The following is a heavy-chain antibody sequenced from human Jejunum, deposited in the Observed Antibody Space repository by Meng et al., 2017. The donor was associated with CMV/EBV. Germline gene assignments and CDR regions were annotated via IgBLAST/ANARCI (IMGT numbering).Heavy chain of an antibody. CDR2: IYSGGSS. V-gene: IGHV3-53*01. Sequence: VTLGGSGGGFIQPGRSLRLSCAASGFTVITSYMSLVRQAPGKGLEWVSVIYSGGSSYYADSVKGRFTTSRDNFKNTLSLQMNSLRADDTAVYYCARGGAAAGSESWGQGTLVTVSS. CDR3: ARGGAAAGSES. D-gene: IGHD6-13*01. J-gene: IGHJ4*02. CDR1: GFTVITSY.